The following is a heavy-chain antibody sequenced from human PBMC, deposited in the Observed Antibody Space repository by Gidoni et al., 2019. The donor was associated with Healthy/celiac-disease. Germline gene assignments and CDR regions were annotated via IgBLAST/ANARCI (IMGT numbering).Heavy chain of an antibody. V-gene: IGHV4-31*03. CDR2: IYYSGSI. D-gene: IGHD3-10*01. CDR3: ARGLVLLWFVVREWFDP. Sequence: QMQLQQSGSALVKPAQNLSLTTTVSGASISSGGDYWSWIRQHPGKGLEWIGYIYYSGSIYYNPSLKIRVTISVDTSKNQFSLKLSSVTAADTAVYYCARGLVLLWFVVREWFDPWGQGTLVPVSS. J-gene: IGHJ5*02. CDR1: GASISSGGDY.